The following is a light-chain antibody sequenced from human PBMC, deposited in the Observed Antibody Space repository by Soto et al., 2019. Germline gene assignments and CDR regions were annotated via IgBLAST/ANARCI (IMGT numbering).Light chain of an antibody. CDR3: SSYTSISTLV. J-gene: IGLJ1*01. CDR1: STDIGGYNN. CDR2: EVS. V-gene: IGLV2-14*01. Sequence: QSALTQPASVSGSPGQSITISCTGTSTDIGGYNNVSWYQQYPGKAPKLMIYEVSNRPSGVPNRFSGSKAGNAASLTISGLQAEDEADYYCSSYTSISTLVFGAGTKVTVL.